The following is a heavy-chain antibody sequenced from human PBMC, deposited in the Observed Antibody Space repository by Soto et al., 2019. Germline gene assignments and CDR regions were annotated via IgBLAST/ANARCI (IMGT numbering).Heavy chain of an antibody. CDR1: GFSLSTDGVG. J-gene: IGHJ5*02. V-gene: IGHV2-5*01. CDR2: IYWNDDK. Sequence: QITLKESGPTLVKPTQTLTLTCTFSGFSLSTDGVGVGWIRQPPGKAPEWLALIYWNDDKRFSPSRKTRLTITKDTSKNQVVLTLTNMDPVDTATYYCAQLSGYDAGGWFDPWGQGTLVTVSS. D-gene: IGHD5-12*01. CDR3: AQLSGYDAGGWFDP.